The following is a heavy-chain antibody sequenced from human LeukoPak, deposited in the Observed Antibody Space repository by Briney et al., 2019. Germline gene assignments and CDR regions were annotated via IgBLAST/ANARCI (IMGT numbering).Heavy chain of an antibody. D-gene: IGHD3-22*01. CDR1: GFTFSSCA. J-gene: IGHJ4*02. V-gene: IGHV3-23*01. CDR2: ISGSGGST. CDR3: ARDDYDSSGYYPDY. Sequence: GSLRLSCATSGFTFSSCAMSWVRQAPGKGLEWVSAISGSGGSTYYADSVKGRFTISRDNSKNTLYLQMNSLRAEDTAVYYCARDDYDSSGYYPDYWGQGTLVTVSS.